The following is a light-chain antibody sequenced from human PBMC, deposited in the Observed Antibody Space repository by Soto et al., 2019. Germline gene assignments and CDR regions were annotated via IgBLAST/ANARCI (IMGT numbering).Light chain of an antibody. CDR2: AAS. J-gene: IGKJ2*01. V-gene: IGKV1-39*01. CDR3: QQSYSTPVT. Sequence: DIQMTQSPSSLSASVGDRVTITCRASQSISSYLNWYQQKPGKAPQLLIYAASSLQSGVPSRFSGSGSGTYFTLTISTLQPEDFAMYYCQQSYSTPVTFGQGNKLEIK. CDR1: QSISSY.